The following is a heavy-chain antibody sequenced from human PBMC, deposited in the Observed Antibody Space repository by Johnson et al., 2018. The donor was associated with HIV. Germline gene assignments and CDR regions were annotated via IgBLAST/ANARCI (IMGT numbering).Heavy chain of an antibody. V-gene: IGHV3-13*01. J-gene: IGHJ3*02. CDR1: GFTSSYYD. Sequence: MLLVESGGGLVQPGGSLRLSCAASGFTSSYYDMHWVRQGPGKGLQWVSGIGITGDTYYAGSVKGRFTISRDHAKNSLYLQMNSLRAEDTAVYYCARDHGIVYADAFDIWGQGTMVTVSS. D-gene: IGHD1-26*01. CDR3: ARDHGIVYADAFDI. CDR2: IGITGDT.